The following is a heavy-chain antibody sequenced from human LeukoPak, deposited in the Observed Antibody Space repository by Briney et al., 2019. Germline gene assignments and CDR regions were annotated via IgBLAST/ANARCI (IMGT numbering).Heavy chain of an antibody. J-gene: IGHJ3*02. V-gene: IGHV3-30-3*01. D-gene: IGHD5-12*01. Sequence: GRSLRLSCAASGFTFSSYAIHWVRQAPGKGLEWVAVISYDGSIKYYADSVKGRFTISRDNSKNTLYLQMNSLRAEDTAVYYCAREWGDLGRDGYNWDAFDIWGQGTMVTVSS. CDR2: ISYDGSIK. CDR3: AREWGDLGRDGYNWDAFDI. CDR1: GFTFSSYA.